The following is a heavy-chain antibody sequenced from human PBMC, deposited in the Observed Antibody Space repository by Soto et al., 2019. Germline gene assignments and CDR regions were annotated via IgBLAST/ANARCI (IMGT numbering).Heavy chain of an antibody. CDR2: IYYSGST. D-gene: IGHD3-3*01. CDR1: GGSISSYY. V-gene: IGHV4-59*08. Sequence: PSETLSLTCTVSGGSISSYYWSWIRQPPGKGLEWIGYIYYSGSTNYNSSLKSRVTISVDTSKNQFSLKLSSVTAADTAVYYCASHRIHDFWSGLNWFDPWGQGTLVTVSS. J-gene: IGHJ5*02. CDR3: ASHRIHDFWSGLNWFDP.